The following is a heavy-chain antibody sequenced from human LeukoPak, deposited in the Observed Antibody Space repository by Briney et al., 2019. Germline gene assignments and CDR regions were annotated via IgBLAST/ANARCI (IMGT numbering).Heavy chain of an antibody. CDR1: GGSISSYY. D-gene: IGHD6-19*01. CDR2: IYYSGST. J-gene: IGHJ4*02. V-gene: IGHV4-59*12. Sequence: SETLSLTCTVSGGSISSYYWSWIRQPPGKGLEWIGYIYYSGSTNYNPSLKSRVTISVDTSKNQFSLKLSSVTAADTAVYYCARGGYSSGWYPGKYSCWGQGTLVTVSS. CDR3: ARGGYSSGWYPGKYSC.